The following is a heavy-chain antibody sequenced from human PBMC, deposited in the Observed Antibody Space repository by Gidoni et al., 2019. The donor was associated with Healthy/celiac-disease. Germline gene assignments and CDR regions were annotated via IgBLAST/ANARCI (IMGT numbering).Heavy chain of an antibody. CDR2: DSAYNGNT. D-gene: IGHD3-16*02. J-gene: IGHJ4*02. CDR3: ARDEGDLGELSLGGDY. Sequence: QVQLVQSGAEVKKPGASVKVSCKASGYTFPSYGISWVRQAPGQGLEWMGWDSAYNGNTNDAKKLQGRVTMTTDTSTSTAYMELRSLKSDDTAVYYCARDEGDLGELSLGGDYWGQGTLVTVSS. CDR1: GYTFPSYG. V-gene: IGHV1-18*01.